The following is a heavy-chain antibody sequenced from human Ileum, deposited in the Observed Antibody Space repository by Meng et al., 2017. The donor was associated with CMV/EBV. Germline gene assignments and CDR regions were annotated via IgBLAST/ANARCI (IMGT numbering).Heavy chain of an antibody. CDR1: GGSISTYY. CDR2: ILYTGST. CDR3: ARRVVPAAIGY. D-gene: IGHD2-2*01. Sequence: SETLSLTCTVSGGSISTYYWTWIRQPPGKGLEWIGYILYTGSTSYNPSLNNRVTISLDTSKNQFSLKLNSVTAADTAIYYCARRVVPAAIGYWGQGSLVTVSS. V-gene: IGHV4-59*12. J-gene: IGHJ4*02.